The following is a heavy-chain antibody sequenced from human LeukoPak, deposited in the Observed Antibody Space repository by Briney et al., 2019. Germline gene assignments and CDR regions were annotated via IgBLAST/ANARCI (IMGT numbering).Heavy chain of an antibody. D-gene: IGHD1-1*01. CDR1: GYTFTGYY. J-gene: IGHJ4*02. CDR3: ARGRGSRTGSNGDYLDY. CDR2: INANSGGT. Sequence: ASVKVSCKASGYTFTGYYMHWVRQAPGQGLEWMGWINANSGGTNYAQKFQGRVTISADKSTSTAYMDVTSLRSEDTAVYYCARGRGSRTGSNGDYLDYWGQGTLVTVSS. V-gene: IGHV1-2*02.